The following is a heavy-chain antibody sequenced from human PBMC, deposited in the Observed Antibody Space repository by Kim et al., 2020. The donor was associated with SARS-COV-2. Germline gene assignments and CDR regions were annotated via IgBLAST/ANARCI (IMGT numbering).Heavy chain of an antibody. D-gene: IGHD3-3*01. CDR3: ARDSAITIFGVVIINYYYGMDV. CDR2: ISSNGGST. V-gene: IGHV3-64*01. CDR1: GFTFSSYA. J-gene: IGHJ6*02. Sequence: GGSLRLSCAASGFTFSSYAMHWVRQAPGKGLEYVSAISSNGGSTYYANSVKGRFIISRDNSKNTLYLQMGSLRAEDMAVYYCARDSAITIFGVVIINYYYGMDVWGQGTTVTVSS.